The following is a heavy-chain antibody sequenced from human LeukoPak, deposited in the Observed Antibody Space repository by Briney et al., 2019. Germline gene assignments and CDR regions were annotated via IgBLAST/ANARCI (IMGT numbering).Heavy chain of an antibody. CDR2: IYNSGIT. Sequence: SETLSLTCTVSGGSISIFYWAWVRQPPGKGLEWIGSIYNSGITNHNPSLKSRVTVSADTSKNQFSLTLSSVTAADTAVYYCARLGAPRSKIIVWTDTWYFDLWGRGTLVTVSS. D-gene: IGHD3-22*01. V-gene: IGHV4-59*08. CDR3: ARLGAPRSKIIVWTDTWYFDL. CDR1: GGSISIFY. J-gene: IGHJ2*01.